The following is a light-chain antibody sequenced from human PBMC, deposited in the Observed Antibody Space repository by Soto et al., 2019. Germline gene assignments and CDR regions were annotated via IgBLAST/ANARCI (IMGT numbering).Light chain of an antibody. V-gene: IGLV2-8*01. CDR1: SNDVGSYNY. Sequence: QSALTQPASVSGSPGQSITVSCTGTSNDVGSYNYVSWYQQHPGKAPKLLIYEVTKRPSGVPDRFSASKSGNTASLTISGLQAEDEADYYCCSYGGYFWVFGGGTKLTVL. CDR3: CSYGGYFWV. CDR2: EVT. J-gene: IGLJ3*02.